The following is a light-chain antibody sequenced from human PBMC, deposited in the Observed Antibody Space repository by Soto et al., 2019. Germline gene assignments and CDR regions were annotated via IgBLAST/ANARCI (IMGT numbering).Light chain of an antibody. CDR1: SSNIGAGYD. V-gene: IGLV1-40*01. Sequence: QSVLTQPPSVSGAPGQRVTISCTGSSSNIGAGYDVHWYQQLPGTAPKLLIYGNSNRPSGVPDRFSGSKSGTSASLAISGLRPEDEADYYCAAWDDSLSVYYVFGTGTKVTVL. CDR3: AAWDDSLSVYYV. CDR2: GNS. J-gene: IGLJ1*01.